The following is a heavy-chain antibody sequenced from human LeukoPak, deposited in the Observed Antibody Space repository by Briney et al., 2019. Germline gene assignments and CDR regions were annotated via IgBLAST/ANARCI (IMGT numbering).Heavy chain of an antibody. J-gene: IGHJ5*02. V-gene: IGHV2-5*02. CDR2: FYWDDDK. D-gene: IGHD6-19*01. CDR1: GGSIGTSSHY. CDR3: ARAGYNSGWYCNWFDP. Sequence: SLSLTCTVSGGSIGTSSHYWDWIRQPPGKALEWLALFYWDDDKRYSPSLKSRLTITKDTSKNQVVLTMTNMDPVDTATYYCARAGYNSGWYCNWFDPWGQGTLVTAS.